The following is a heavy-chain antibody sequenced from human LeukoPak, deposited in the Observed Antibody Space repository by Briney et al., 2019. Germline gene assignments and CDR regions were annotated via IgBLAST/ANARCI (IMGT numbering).Heavy chain of an antibody. D-gene: IGHD3-22*01. CDR2: IHSSGNS. J-gene: IGHJ4*02. CDR3: AKHEGSYYDKSGYTFDF. V-gene: IGHV4-39*01. Sequence: PSKTLSLTCSVSTGSVNSGVYYWGWVRQPPGKGMEWIGSIHSSGNSYCNPSLKSRVTLSVDTSKNQFSLKLSSVTAADRAVYYCAKHEGSYYDKSGYTFDFWGLGTLVTVSS. CDR1: TGSVNSGVYY.